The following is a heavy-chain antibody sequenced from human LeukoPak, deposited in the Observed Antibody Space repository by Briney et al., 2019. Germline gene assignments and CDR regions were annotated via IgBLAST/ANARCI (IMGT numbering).Heavy chain of an antibody. D-gene: IGHD3-22*01. Sequence: ASVKVSCKASGYTFTSYYMHWVRQAPGQGLEWMEIINPSGGSTSYAQKFQGRVTMTRDTSTSTVYMELSSLRSEDTAVYYCARVGHYYDSSGYFDYWGQGTLVTVSS. CDR1: GYTFTSYY. CDR2: INPSGGST. CDR3: ARVGHYYDSSGYFDY. V-gene: IGHV1-46*01. J-gene: IGHJ4*02.